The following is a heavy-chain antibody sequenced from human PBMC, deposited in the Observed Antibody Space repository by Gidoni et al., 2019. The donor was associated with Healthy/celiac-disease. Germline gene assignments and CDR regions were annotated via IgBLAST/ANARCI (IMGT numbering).Heavy chain of an antibody. V-gene: IGHV3-53*02. CDR1: GFTVSSHY. CDR2: IYSGGST. J-gene: IGHJ5*02. D-gene: IGHD6-19*01. Sequence: EVQLVETGGGLIQPGGFLRLSCAASGFTVSSHYMRWVRQAPGKGLEWVSVIYSGGSTYYADSVKGRFTISRDNSKNTLYLQMNSLRAEDTAVYYCASWIAVAGGFDPWGQGTLVTVSS. CDR3: ASWIAVAGGFDP.